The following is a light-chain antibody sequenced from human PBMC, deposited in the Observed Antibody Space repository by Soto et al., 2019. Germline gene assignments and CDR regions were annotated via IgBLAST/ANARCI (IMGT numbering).Light chain of an antibody. Sequence: LVLTQSPSASASLGASVKLTCTLSRGHSSYAIAWHQQQPEKGPRYLMKLNSDGSHSKGDGIPDRFSGSSSGAERYLTISSLQSEDEADYYCQIWGTGTYVVFGGGTKLTVL. CDR3: QIWGTGTYVV. CDR2: LNSDGSH. V-gene: IGLV4-69*01. J-gene: IGLJ2*01. CDR1: RGHSSYA.